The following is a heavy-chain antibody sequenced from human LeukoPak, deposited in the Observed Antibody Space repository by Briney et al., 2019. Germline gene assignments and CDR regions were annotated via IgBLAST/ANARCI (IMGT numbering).Heavy chain of an antibody. Sequence: GGSLRLSCAASGFTFNNYAMNWVRQAPGKGLEWVGRIKSNTEGGTTDYVAPVKGRFTISRDDSKNTVYLQMNSLKTEDTAVYYCTTDPWHGLDVWGQGTTVTVSS. CDR1: GFTFNNYA. CDR2: IKSNTEGGTT. D-gene: IGHD5-12*01. CDR3: TTDPWHGLDV. V-gene: IGHV3-15*07. J-gene: IGHJ6*02.